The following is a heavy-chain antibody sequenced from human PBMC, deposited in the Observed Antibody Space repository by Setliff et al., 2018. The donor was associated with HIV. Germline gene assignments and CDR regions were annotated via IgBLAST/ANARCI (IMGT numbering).Heavy chain of an antibody. CDR3: AREPAAIQGAYYYYYMDV. Sequence: SETLSLTCAVYGGSFSGYYWSWIRQPPGQGLEWMGEINHSGSTNYNPSLKSRVTISVDTSKNQFSLELSSVTAADTAVYYCAREPAAIQGAYYYYYMDVWGKGTTVTVSS. J-gene: IGHJ6*03. D-gene: IGHD2-2*02. CDR2: INHSGST. V-gene: IGHV4-34*01. CDR1: GGSFSGYY.